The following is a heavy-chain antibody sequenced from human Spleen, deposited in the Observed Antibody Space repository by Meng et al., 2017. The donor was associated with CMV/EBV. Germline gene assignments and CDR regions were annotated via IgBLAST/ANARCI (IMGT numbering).Heavy chain of an antibody. V-gene: IGHV4-31*03. D-gene: IGHD6-19*01. J-gene: IGHJ4*02. CDR1: GGSVSSGGYY. CDR3: ARVSSGWDYFDY. CDR2: IYYSGST. Sequence: QVPLQDFCPGLVKPSHTLSLTLPVPGGSVSSGGYYWTWIRQPPGKGLEWFGHIYYSGSTFYNPSLKRRVIISIDTSKNQFSLNLRSVTAADTAVYYCARVSSGWDYFDYWGQGTLVTVSS.